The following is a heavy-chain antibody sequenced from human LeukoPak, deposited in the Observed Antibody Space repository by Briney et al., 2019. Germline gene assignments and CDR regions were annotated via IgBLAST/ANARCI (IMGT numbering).Heavy chain of an antibody. CDR1: GASIINPSYH. V-gene: IGHV4-39*07. D-gene: IGHD4-23*01. Sequence: SETLSLTCTVSGASIINPSYHWGWIRQPPGKGLEWIGSMYYTGITYHNPSLKSRVTMSLDTSKSQFSLNVNSVTAADTAIYYCSRLTDGNPGDYWGQGTLVTVSS. CDR3: SRLTDGNPGDY. CDR2: MYYTGIT. J-gene: IGHJ4*02.